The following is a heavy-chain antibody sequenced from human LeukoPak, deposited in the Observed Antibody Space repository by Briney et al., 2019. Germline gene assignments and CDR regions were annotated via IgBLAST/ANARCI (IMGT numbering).Heavy chain of an antibody. D-gene: IGHD2-2*01. CDR3: ATSRTLDY. CDR1: VFTSSSYR. V-gene: IGHV3-7*01. Sequence: PGGSLRLSCEASVFTSSSYRMSWVRQAPGEGLEWVANIKQDGSEKYYVDSVKGRFTISRDKAKNSLYLHMYRLRADDTAVYYCATSRTLDYWGQGTLVTVSS. J-gene: IGHJ4*02. CDR2: IKQDGSEK.